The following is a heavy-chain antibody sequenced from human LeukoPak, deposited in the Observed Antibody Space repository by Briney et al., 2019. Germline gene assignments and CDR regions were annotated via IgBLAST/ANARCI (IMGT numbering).Heavy chain of an antibody. CDR1: AFTFSSYA. D-gene: IGHD2-2*01. V-gene: IGHV3-66*01. J-gene: IGHJ4*02. CDR3: AGGSTSYLDY. Sequence: GGSLRLSCAASAFTFSSYAMHWVRQAPGKGLEWVSVIYSGGSTYYADSVKGRFTISRDNSKNTLYLQMNSLRAEDTAVYYCAGGSTSYLDYWGQGTLVTVSS. CDR2: IYSGGST.